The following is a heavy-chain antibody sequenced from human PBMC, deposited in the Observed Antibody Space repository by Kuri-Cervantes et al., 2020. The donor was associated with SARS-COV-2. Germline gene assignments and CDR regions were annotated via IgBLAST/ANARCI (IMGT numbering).Heavy chain of an antibody. CDR1: GGSISSGGYS. Sequence: SCAVSGGSISSGGYSWSWIRQPPGKGLEWIGYIYHSGSTYYNPSLKSRVTISVDTSKNQFSLKLSSVTAADTAVYYCARRAGYYYFDYWGQGTLVTVSS. CDR3: ARRAGYYYFDY. J-gene: IGHJ4*02. V-gene: IGHV4-30-2*03. CDR2: IYHSGST. D-gene: IGHD3-9*01.